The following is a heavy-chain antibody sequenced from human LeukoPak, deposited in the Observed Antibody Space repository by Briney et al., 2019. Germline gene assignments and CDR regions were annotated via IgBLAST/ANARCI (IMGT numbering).Heavy chain of an antibody. Sequence: GGSLRLTCAASGFTFSDYWMHWVRQAPGRGLEWVANIKQDGSERYYVDSVKGRFTITRDNAKNSLSLQMNSLRVEDTAVYYCVRAIAAAASYWGQGTLVTVSS. V-gene: IGHV3-7*01. CDR3: VRAIAAAASY. CDR2: IKQDGSER. CDR1: GFTFSDYW. D-gene: IGHD6-13*01. J-gene: IGHJ4*02.